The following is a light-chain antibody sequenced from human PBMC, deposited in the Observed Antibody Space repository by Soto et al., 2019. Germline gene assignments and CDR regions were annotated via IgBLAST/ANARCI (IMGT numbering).Light chain of an antibody. CDR1: QGIGDT. J-gene: IGKJ4*01. CDR2: DTS. Sequence: EFVMRQSPATLSVSPGEGATLCCRASQGIGDTLAWYQHKPGQTPRLLIYDTSTRATGVPTRFSGSRSEAEFTLTINSLQSEDFAVYYCQPYNNWPLTFGGGTKVDIK. CDR3: QPYNNWPLT. V-gene: IGKV3-15*01.